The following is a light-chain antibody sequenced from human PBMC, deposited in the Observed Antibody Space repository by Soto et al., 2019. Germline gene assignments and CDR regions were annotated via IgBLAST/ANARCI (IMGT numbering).Light chain of an antibody. CDR3: MQALEIPET. Sequence: DIVMTQSPLSLSVTPGEPASISCRSSQSLLYSNGYNYLDWYLQKPGQSPQLLIYLGSNRASGVPDRFSGSGSGTDFTLKISRVEAEDVGIYYCMQALEIPETFGQGTK. V-gene: IGKV2-28*01. J-gene: IGKJ1*01. CDR1: QSLLYSNGYNY. CDR2: LGS.